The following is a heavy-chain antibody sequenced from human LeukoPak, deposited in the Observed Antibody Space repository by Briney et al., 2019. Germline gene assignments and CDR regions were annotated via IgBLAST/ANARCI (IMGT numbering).Heavy chain of an antibody. CDR3: ARLSSSWYPQGEYYFDY. J-gene: IGHJ4*02. CDR2: IYYSGST. Sequence: SETLSLTCTVSGGSISSYYWGWIRQPPGKGLEWIGYIYYSGSTNYNPSLKSRVTISVDTSKNQFSLKLSSVTAADTAVYYCARLSSSWYPQGEYYFDYWGQGTLVTVSS. CDR1: GGSISSYY. V-gene: IGHV4-59*08. D-gene: IGHD6-13*01.